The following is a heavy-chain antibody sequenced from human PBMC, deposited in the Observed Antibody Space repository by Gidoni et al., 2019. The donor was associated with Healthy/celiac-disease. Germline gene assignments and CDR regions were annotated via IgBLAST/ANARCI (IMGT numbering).Heavy chain of an antibody. CDR2: ISSSSSYI. CDR3: ARDSQYCTNGVCYLGTLGY. D-gene: IGHD2-8*01. CDR1: GFTFSSYS. V-gene: IGHV3-21*01. Sequence: EVQLVESGGGLVKPGGSLRLSCAASGFTFSSYSMNWVRQAPGKGLEWVSAISSSSSYIYYADSVKGRFTTSRDNAKNSLYLQMNSLRAEDTAEYYCARDSQYCTNGVCYLGTLGYWGQGTLVTVSS. J-gene: IGHJ4*02.